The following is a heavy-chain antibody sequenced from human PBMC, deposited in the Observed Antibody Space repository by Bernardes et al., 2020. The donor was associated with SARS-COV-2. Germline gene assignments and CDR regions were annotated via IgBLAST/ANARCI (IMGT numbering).Heavy chain of an antibody. CDR1: GFTFSSYT. J-gene: IGHJ2*01. CDR3: ARDRRYCSGGSCVSNPFEFDL. CDR2: ISSSRSYI. V-gene: IGHV3-21*01. Sequence: GGSLRLSCAASGFTFSSYTMNWVRQAPGKGLEWVSSISSSRSYIYYADSLKGRFTISRDNAKNSLYLQLNSLRAEDSGVYYCARDRRYCSGGSCVSNPFEFDLWGRGTLVTVSS. D-gene: IGHD2-15*01.